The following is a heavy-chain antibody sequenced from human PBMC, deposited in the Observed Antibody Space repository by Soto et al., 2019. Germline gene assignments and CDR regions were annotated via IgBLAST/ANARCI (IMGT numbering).Heavy chain of an antibody. V-gene: IGHV4-31*03. D-gene: IGHD2-15*01. CDR1: GGSISSGGYY. CDR2: IYYSGST. J-gene: IGHJ6*02. CDR3: ARGGGWYGMDV. Sequence: QVQLQESGPGLVKPSQTLSLTCTVSGGSISSGGYYWSWIRQHPGKGLEWIGYIYYSGSTYYNPSLRGRVTISVDTSKNQFSLKLSSVPAADTAVYYCARGGGWYGMDVWGQGTTVTVSS.